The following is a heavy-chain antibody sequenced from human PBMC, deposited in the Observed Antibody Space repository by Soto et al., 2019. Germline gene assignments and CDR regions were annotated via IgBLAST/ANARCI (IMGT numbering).Heavy chain of an antibody. D-gene: IGHD2-15*01. J-gene: IGHJ2*01. CDR3: AKDTRGGDCSGGSCDSGWYFDL. CDR2: ISWNSGSI. V-gene: IGHV3-9*01. CDR1: GFTFDDYA. Sequence: EVQLVESGGGLVQPGRSLRLSCAASGFTFDDYAMHWVRQAPGKGLEWVSGISWNSGSIGYAESVKGRFTISRDNAKNSLYLQMNSLRASDTALYYCAKDTRGGDCSGGSCDSGWYFDLWGRGTLVTVSS.